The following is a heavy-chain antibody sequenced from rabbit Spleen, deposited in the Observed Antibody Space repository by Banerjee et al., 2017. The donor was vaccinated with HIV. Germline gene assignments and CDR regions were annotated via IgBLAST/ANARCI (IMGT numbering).Heavy chain of an antibody. J-gene: IGHJ4*01. CDR2: IYADSSGST. D-gene: IGHD2-1*01. CDR1: GFSFSSSYY. V-gene: IGHV1S40*01. CDR3: ARGSAAMTMVITGYYLNL. Sequence: EESGGDLVKPGASLTLTCTASGFSFSSSYYMCWVRQAPGKGLECIACIYADSSGSTYYASWAKGRFTSSKTSSTTVTLEMTSLTAADTATYFCARGSAAMTMVITGYYLNLWGPGTLVTVS.